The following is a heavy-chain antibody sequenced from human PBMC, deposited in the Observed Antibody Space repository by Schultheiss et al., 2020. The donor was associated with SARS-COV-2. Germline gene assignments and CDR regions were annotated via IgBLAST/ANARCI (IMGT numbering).Heavy chain of an antibody. CDR1: GFTFSDYY. CDR2: ISTSGSTI. Sequence: GGSLRLSCAASGFTFSDYYMNWIRQAPGKGLEWVSYISTSGSTIYYADSVKGRFTISRDNAKNSLYLQMNSLRAEDTAVYYCARAEVMHFEAHIAARHRSYYYYGMDVWGQGTTVTVSS. CDR3: ARAEVMHFEAHIAARHRSYYYYGMDV. D-gene: IGHD6-6*01. V-gene: IGHV3-11*04. J-gene: IGHJ6*02.